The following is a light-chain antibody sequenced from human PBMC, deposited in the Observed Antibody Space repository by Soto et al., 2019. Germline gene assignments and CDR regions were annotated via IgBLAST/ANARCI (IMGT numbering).Light chain of an antibody. CDR2: RDH. Sequence: QSVLTQPPSASGTPGQRVTISCSGSRYNIGSNTVNWYQPVPGTAPRLLIHRDHQRPSGVPDRFSGSKSGTSASLAISGLQSEDEADYYCAAWDDSLNGYVVFGGGTKLTVL. CDR3: AAWDDSLNGYVV. CDR1: RYNIGSNT. J-gene: IGLJ2*01. V-gene: IGLV1-44*01.